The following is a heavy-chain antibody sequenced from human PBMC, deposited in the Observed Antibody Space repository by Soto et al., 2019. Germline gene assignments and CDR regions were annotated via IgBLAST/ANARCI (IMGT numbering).Heavy chain of an antibody. D-gene: IGHD3-3*01. Sequence: ETLSLTCAVYGGSFSGYYWSWIRQPPGKGLEWIGEINHSGSTNYNPSLKSRVTISVDTSKNQFSLKLSSVTAADTAVYYCARRGPINYDFWSGYPRTYYFDYWGQGTLVTVSS. CDR2: INHSGST. CDR1: GGSFSGYY. J-gene: IGHJ4*02. CDR3: ARRGPINYDFWSGYPRTYYFDY. V-gene: IGHV4-34*01.